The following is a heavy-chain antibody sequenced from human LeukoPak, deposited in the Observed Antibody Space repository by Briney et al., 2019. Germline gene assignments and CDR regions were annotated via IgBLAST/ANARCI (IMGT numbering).Heavy chain of an antibody. V-gene: IGHV4-39*01. CDR2: IYYSGST. Sequence: SETLSLTCTVSGGSICSSSYYWGWIRQSPGKGLEWIGSIYYSGSTYYNPSLKSRVTISVDTSKNQFSLKLSSVTAADTAVYYCARGGRGSSTNCWFDYWGQGTLVTVSS. D-gene: IGHD2-2*01. J-gene: IGHJ4*02. CDR3: ARGGRGSSTNCWFDY. CDR1: GGSICSSSYY.